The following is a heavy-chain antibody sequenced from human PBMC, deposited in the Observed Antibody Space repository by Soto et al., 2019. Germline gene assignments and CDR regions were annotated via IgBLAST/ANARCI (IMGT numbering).Heavy chain of an antibody. CDR3: AKGGRGLYSSSWYEETD. CDR2: ISYDGSNK. V-gene: IGHV3-30*18. J-gene: IGHJ4*02. D-gene: IGHD6-13*01. CDR1: GFTFSSYG. Sequence: PGGSLRLSCAASGFTFSSYGMHWVRQAPGKGLEWVAVISYDGSNKYYADSVKGRFTISRDNSKNTLYLQMNSLRAEDTAVYYCAKGGRGLYSSSWYEETDWGQGTLVTVSS.